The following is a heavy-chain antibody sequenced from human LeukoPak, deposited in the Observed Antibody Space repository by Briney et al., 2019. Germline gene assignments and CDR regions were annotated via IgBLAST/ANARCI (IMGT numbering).Heavy chain of an antibody. CDR2: ISYDGSNK. Sequence: GRSLRLSCAASGFTFSSYAMHWVRQAPGKGLEWVAVISYDGSNKYYADSVKGRFTISRDNSKNTLYLQMNSLRAEDTAVYYCAKDTPLCYFDYWGQGTLVTVSS. CDR3: AKDTPLCYFDY. J-gene: IGHJ4*02. CDR1: GFTFSSYA. D-gene: IGHD3-16*01. V-gene: IGHV3-30-3*02.